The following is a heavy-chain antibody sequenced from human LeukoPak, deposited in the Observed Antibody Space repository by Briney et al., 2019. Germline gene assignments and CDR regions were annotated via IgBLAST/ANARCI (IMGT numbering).Heavy chain of an antibody. V-gene: IGHV3-48*03. J-gene: IGHJ4*02. Sequence: GGSLRLSCAASGFSLTTYEMNWVRQAPGKGLEWVSYISSGSSSISYADSVKGRFTISRDNAKNSLYLQMNSLRDEDTAVYYCARVRWASYYFEYWGQGTLVTVSS. CDR1: GFSLTTYE. CDR3: ARVRWASYYFEY. D-gene: IGHD4-23*01. CDR2: ISSGSSSI.